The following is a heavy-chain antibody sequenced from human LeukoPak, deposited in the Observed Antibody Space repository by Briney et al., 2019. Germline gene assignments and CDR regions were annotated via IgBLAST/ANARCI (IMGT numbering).Heavy chain of an antibody. V-gene: IGHV1-8*01. CDR1: GYTFTSYD. CDR2: MNPNSGNT. J-gene: IGHJ5*02. Sequence: ASVKVSCKASGYTFTSYDINWVRQATGQGLEWMGWMNPNSGNTGYAQKFQGRVTMTRNTSISTAYMELSSLRSEDTAVYYCARDRMQAYCSSTSCYRVWFDPWGQGTLVTVSS. CDR3: ARDRMQAYCSSTSCYRVWFDP. D-gene: IGHD2-2*01.